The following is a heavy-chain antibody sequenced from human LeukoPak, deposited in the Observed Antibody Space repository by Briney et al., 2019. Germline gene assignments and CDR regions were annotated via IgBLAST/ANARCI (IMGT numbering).Heavy chain of an antibody. V-gene: IGHV4-34*01. J-gene: IGHJ4*02. CDR3: ARRKRGYSYGYYFDY. D-gene: IGHD5-18*01. CDR1: GGSFSGYY. CDR2: INHSGST. Sequence: PSETLSLTCAVYGGSFSGYYWSWIRQPPGKGLEWIGEINHSGSTNYNPSLKSRVTISVDTSKNQFSLKLSSVTAADTAVYYCARRKRGYSYGYYFDYWGQGTLVTVSS.